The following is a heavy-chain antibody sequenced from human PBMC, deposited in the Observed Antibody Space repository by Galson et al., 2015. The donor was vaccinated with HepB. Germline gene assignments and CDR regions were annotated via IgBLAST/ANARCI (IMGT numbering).Heavy chain of an antibody. Sequence: QSGAEVKKPGESLRISCKGSGYTFTSYWINWVRQTPGKGLEWMGRIGPGDSYTKYSPSFQGHVTISADKSINTAYLQWSSLQASDTAMYYCARASYYYDSSAYYSSAFDIWGQGTLVTVSS. CDR2: IGPGDSYT. V-gene: IGHV5-10-1*01. CDR1: GYTFTSYW. J-gene: IGHJ3*02. CDR3: ARASYYYDSSAYYSSAFDI. D-gene: IGHD3-22*01.